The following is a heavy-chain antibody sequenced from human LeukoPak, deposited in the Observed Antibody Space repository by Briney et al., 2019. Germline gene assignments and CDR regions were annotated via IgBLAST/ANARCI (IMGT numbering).Heavy chain of an antibody. V-gene: IGHV4-59*01. D-gene: IGHD3-16*01. CDR1: GGSSSSYY. J-gene: IGHJ6*03. CDR2: IYYSGYT. CDR3: ARETSQKGAHYMDV. Sequence: QASETLSLTCAVYGGSSSSYYWSWIRQPPGKGLEWIGDIYYSGYTNYNPSLKSRVTISVDTSKNQFSLKLRSVTAADTAVYYCARETSQKGAHYMDVWGKGTTVTISS.